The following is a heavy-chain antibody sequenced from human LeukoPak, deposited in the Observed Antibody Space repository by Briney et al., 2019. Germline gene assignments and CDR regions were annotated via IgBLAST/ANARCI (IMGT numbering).Heavy chain of an antibody. J-gene: IGHJ4*02. V-gene: IGHV3-30*18. CDR3: AKDTGIQLWRPFDY. D-gene: IGHD5-18*01. Sequence: GGSLRLSCAASGFTFSSYGMHWVRQAPGKGLGWVAVISYDGSNKYYADSVKGRFTISRDNSKNTLYLQMNSLRAEDTAVYYCAKDTGIQLWRPFDYWGQGTLVTVSS. CDR1: GFTFSSYG. CDR2: ISYDGSNK.